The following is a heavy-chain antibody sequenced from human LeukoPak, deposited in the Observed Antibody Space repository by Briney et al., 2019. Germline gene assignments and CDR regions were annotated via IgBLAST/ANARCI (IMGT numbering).Heavy chain of an antibody. V-gene: IGHV4-38-2*01. D-gene: IGHD3-22*01. CDR1: GYSISSGYC. J-gene: IGHJ3*01. CDR3: ARMGASYYYDSSTYYPTAFDV. Sequence: SETLSLTCAVSGYSISSGYCWGWIRQSPGKGLEWIATIFHSGSIYYNPSLKSRVTLSVDTSKNQFSLRLNSVTAADTALYYCARMGASYYYDSSTYYPTAFDVWGQGTMVSVSS. CDR2: IFHSGSI.